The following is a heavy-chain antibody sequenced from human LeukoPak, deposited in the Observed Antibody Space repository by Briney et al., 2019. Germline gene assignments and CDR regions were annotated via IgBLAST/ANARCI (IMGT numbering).Heavy chain of an antibody. CDR1: GGSFSGYY. CDR3: AIPYCSGGSCYSAFAP. D-gene: IGHD2-15*01. V-gene: IGHV4-34*01. Sequence: SETLSLTCAVYGGSFSGYYWSWIRQPPGKGLEWSGEINHSGSTNYNPSLTSRVTISVDTSKNQFSLKLSSVTAADTAVYYCAIPYCSGGSCYSAFAPGGQGTLVTVYS. CDR2: INHSGST. J-gene: IGHJ5*02.